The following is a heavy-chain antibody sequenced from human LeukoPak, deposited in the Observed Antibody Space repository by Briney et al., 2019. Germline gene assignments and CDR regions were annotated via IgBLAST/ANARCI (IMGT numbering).Heavy chain of an antibody. J-gene: IGHJ4*02. D-gene: IGHD7-27*01. CDR2: ISGSGGST. V-gene: IGHV3-23*01. CDR3: AKDLLSLPPLGPDFDY. CDR1: GFTFSSYA. Sequence: GGSLRLSCAASGFTFSSYAMSWVRQAPGKGLEWVSAISGSGGSTYYADSVKGRFTISRDNSKNTLYLQMNSLRAEDTAVYYCAKDLLSLPPLGPDFDYWGQGTLVTVSS.